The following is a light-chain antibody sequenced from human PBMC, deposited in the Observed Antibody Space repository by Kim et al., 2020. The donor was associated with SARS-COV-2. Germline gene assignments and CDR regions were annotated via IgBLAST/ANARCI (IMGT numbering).Light chain of an antibody. CDR1: QGISTY. J-gene: IGKJ4*02. CDR3: QKYNSAPQT. Sequence: DIQMTQSPSSLSASVGDRVTITCRASQGISTYLAWYQQKPGKVPRLLIYAASTLQSGVPSRFSGSGSGTDFTLTISSLQPEDVATYYCQKYNSAPQTFGGGTKLEI. CDR2: AAS. V-gene: IGKV1-27*01.